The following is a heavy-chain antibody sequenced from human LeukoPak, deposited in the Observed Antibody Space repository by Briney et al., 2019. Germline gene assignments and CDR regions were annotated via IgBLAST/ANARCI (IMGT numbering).Heavy chain of an antibody. D-gene: IGHD6-6*01. CDR3: ARGPNSNWSGLDF. CDR2: IKDDGSEE. V-gene: IGHV3-7*01. J-gene: IGHJ4*02. Sequence: PGGSLRLSCAASGFNFNNYWMSWLRQAPGKGLEWVANIKDDGSEEYYVDSVKGRFTVSRDNAKNTLYLQVNNLRAEDTAVYYCARGPNSNWSGLDFWGRGTLLTVSS. CDR1: GFNFNNYW.